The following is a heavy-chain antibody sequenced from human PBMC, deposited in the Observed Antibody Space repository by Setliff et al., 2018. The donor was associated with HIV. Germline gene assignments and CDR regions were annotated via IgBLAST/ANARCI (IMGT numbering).Heavy chain of an antibody. CDR1: GGSISTRSYC. J-gene: IGHJ4*02. Sequence: PSETLSLTCTVSGGSISTRSYCWGWVRQPPGKGLEWIGSFFYSGSTYYNPSLKSRLTISRDTSKNTMFLQMNSLRHEDTALYYCARVLPYNSALDKWGQGTLVTVSS. CDR3: ARVLPYNSALDK. CDR2: FFYSGST. D-gene: IGHD6-19*01. V-gene: IGHV4-39*01.